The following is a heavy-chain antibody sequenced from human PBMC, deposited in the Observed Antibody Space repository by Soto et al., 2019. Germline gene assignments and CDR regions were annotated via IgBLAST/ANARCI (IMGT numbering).Heavy chain of an antibody. V-gene: IGHV1-18*01. J-gene: IGHJ4*02. CDR1: GYNLTSYG. Sequence: QVPLVQSGAEVKKPGASVKVSCKASGYNLTSYGINWVRQAPGQGLEWMGWISPHNGNINYAQTLQGRLTMTTDTSTSTDYMELRSLRSDDTAVYYCARDSLRFLDSFDYWGQGTLVTVSS. CDR2: ISPHNGNI. CDR3: ARDSLRFLDSFDY. D-gene: IGHD3-3*01.